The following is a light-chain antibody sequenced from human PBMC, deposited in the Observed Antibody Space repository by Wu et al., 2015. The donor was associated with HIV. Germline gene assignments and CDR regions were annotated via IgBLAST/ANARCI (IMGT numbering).Light chain of an antibody. Sequence: ETEMTQSPATLSVSPGGRVTLSCRASQSVNSNLAWYQQRPGQAPRLLIYGASTRATGIPDRFSGEGSGRDFTLTISSLEPADFAMYYCQRYGTSLLFGGGTKVDIK. CDR2: GAS. J-gene: IGKJ4*01. CDR1: QSVNSN. CDR3: QRYGTSLL. V-gene: IGKV3D-15*01.